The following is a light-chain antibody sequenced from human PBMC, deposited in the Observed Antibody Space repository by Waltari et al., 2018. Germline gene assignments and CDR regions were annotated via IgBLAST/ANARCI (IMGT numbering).Light chain of an antibody. CDR3: QAWDNSNVI. CDR1: VLGDTS. V-gene: IGLV3-1*01. J-gene: IGLJ2*01. CDR2: RDN. Sequence: SYELTQPPSVSVSPGQTATITCSGHVLGDTSSSWYQQKSGQSPVLVIYRDNQRPSGIPERFSGSSSGNTATLTVSGTQGMDEADYYCQAWDNSNVIFGGGTKLTVL.